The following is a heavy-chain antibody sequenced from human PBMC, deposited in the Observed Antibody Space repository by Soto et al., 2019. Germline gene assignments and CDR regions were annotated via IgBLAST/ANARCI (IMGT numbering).Heavy chain of an antibody. D-gene: IGHD3-22*01. CDR2: IWYDGSNK. Sequence: GGSLRLSCAASGFTFSSYGMHWVRQAPGKGLEWVAVIWYDGSNKYYADSVKGRFTISRDNSKNTLYLQMNSLRAEDTAVYYCARDWLDTYYYDSSGYYSPTQGMDVWGQVTKVTVYS. V-gene: IGHV3-33*01. J-gene: IGHJ6*02. CDR3: ARDWLDTYYYDSSGYYSPTQGMDV. CDR1: GFTFSSYG.